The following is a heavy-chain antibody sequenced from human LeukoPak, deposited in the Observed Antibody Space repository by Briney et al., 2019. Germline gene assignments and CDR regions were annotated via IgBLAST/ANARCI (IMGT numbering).Heavy chain of an antibody. J-gene: IGHJ4*02. D-gene: IGHD1-26*01. Sequence: SETLSLTCAVSGGSILTTNWWSWVRPPPGKGLEWIGEVHLSGASNYNPSRKSRVSMSIDNSKNQLSLKLTSVTAADTAIYYCARESGAFCPFGFWGQGTLVTVSS. CDR1: GGSILTTNW. V-gene: IGHV4-4*02. CDR2: VHLSGAS. CDR3: ARESGAFCPFGF.